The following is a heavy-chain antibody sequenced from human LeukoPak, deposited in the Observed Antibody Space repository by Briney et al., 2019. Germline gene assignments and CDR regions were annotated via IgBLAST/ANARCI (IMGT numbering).Heavy chain of an antibody. V-gene: IGHV3-21*04. Sequence: GGSLRLSCAASGFTLSSYTMKWVRQAPGKGLEWVSSISSSSSYIYYTDSVKGRFTISRDSSKNTLYLQMNRLRAEDAAVYYCAKAPVTTCSGAYCYPFDYWGQGTLVTVSS. CDR2: ISSSSSYI. D-gene: IGHD2-21*01. CDR3: AKAPVTTCSGAYCYPFDY. J-gene: IGHJ4*02. CDR1: GFTLSSYT.